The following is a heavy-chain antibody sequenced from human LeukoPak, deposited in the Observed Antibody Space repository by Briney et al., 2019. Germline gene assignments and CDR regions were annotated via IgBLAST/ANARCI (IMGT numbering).Heavy chain of an antibody. Sequence: GRSLRLSCAASGFTFDDYAMHWVRQAPGKGLEWVSGISWNSGSIGYADSVKGRFTISRDNAKNTLYLQMNSLRAEDTAVYYCARAGGGYDSPYYYYYGMDVWGQGTTVTVSS. CDR2: ISWNSGSI. CDR3: ARAGGGYDSPYYYYYGMDV. J-gene: IGHJ6*02. D-gene: IGHD5-12*01. V-gene: IGHV3-9*01. CDR1: GFTFDDYA.